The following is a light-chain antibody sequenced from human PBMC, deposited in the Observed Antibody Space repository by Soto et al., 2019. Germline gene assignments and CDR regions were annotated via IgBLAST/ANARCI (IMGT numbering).Light chain of an antibody. J-gene: IGLJ3*02. CDR3: CSYAGGWV. CDR1: STDYGGYKY. Sequence: LTQPRSVSGSPGQSVSISCAGTSTDYGGYKYVSWYQQHPGKAPKLMIFDVSERPSGVPDRFSGSKSGSTASLSIAGLQPEDEADYFCCSYAGGWVFGGGTQLTVL. CDR2: DVS. V-gene: IGLV2-11*01.